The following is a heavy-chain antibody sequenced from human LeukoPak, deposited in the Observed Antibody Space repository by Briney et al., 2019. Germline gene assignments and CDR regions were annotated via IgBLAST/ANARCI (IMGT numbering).Heavy chain of an antibody. D-gene: IGHD2-2*01. Sequence: SETLSLTCAVYGGSFSGYYWSWIRQPPGKGLEWIGEINHSGSTNYNPSLKSRVTMSVDTSKNQFSLKLSSVTAADTAVYYCAGYCSSTSCHGGEYFQHWGQGTLVTVSS. CDR2: INHSGST. J-gene: IGHJ1*01. CDR1: GGSFSGYY. CDR3: AGYCSSTSCHGGEYFQH. V-gene: IGHV4-34*01.